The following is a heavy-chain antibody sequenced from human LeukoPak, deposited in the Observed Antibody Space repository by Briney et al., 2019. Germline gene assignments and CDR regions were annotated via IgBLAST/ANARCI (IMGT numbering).Heavy chain of an antibody. CDR2: FYPGDSDI. D-gene: IGHD6-13*01. CDR1: GYTFTNYW. Sequence: GESLKTSCKASGYTFTNYWIGWVRQMPGKGLEWMGIFYPGDSDIRYSPSFQGQVTFSADKSISTAYLHWSSLKASDTAMYYCARRPYESSSWMYYFDYWGQGTLVTVSS. CDR3: ARRPYESSSWMYYFDY. J-gene: IGHJ4*02. V-gene: IGHV5-51*01.